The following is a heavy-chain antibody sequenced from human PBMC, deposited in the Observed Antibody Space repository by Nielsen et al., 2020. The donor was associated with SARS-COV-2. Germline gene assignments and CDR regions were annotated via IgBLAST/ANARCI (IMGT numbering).Heavy chain of an antibody. CDR3: ARAIETGYSYGVIGMDV. V-gene: IGHV1-46*01. CDR2: INPSGGST. D-gene: IGHD5-18*01. J-gene: IGHJ6*02. Sequence: ASVKVSCKASGYTFTGYYMHWVRQAPGQGLEWMGWINPSGGSTSYAQKFQGRVTMTRDTSTSTVYMELSSLRSEDTAVYYCARAIETGYSYGVIGMDVWGQGTTVTVSS. CDR1: GYTFTGYY.